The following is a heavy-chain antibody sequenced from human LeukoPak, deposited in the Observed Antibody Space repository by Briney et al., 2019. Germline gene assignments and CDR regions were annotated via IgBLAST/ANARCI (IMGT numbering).Heavy chain of an antibody. CDR1: VYTFSTYS. CDR3: ARSPSRYDHLLTRYYTIWFAP. CDR2: IIPKLGIT. V-gene: IGHV1-69*02. J-gene: IGHJ5*01. Sequence: SSVKVSFKAAVYTFSTYSFNWVGQPPGPGLEFMGRIIPKLGITNYAIKDQARVTIIAENSSDKTSMELSSLRSGDTAVYYSARSPSRYDHLLTRYYTIWFAPWGQGTLVTVSS. D-gene: IGHD3-9*01.